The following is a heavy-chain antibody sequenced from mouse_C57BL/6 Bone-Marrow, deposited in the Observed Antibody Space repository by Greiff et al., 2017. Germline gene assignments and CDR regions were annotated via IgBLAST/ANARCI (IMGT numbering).Heavy chain of an antibody. CDR2: ISSGGSYT. Sequence: EVQLVESGGDLVKPGGSLKLSCAASGFTFSSYGLSWVRPTPDKRLEWVATISSGGSYTYYPDSVKGRFTISRDTAKNTLYLPMSSLKSEDTAMFYCARQSPPYYYGSSGYYFDYWGQGTTLTVSS. V-gene: IGHV5-6*01. CDR3: ARQSPPYYYGSSGYYFDY. CDR1: GFTFSSYG. D-gene: IGHD1-1*01. J-gene: IGHJ2*01.